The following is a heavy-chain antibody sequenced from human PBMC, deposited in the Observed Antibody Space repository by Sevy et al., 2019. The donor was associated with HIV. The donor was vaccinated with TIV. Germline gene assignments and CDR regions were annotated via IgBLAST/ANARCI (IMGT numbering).Heavy chain of an antibody. CDR1: GGSFSSYY. CDR2: IYYNGTT. J-gene: IGHJ4*02. CDR3: ARGKVLFDY. Sequence: SETLSLTCTVSGGSFSSYYWSLIRQSPGKGLEWIGYIYYNGTTNSSPSLRRRVTISPHTSKSQFSLKLKSVTAADTAVYYCARGKVLFDYWGQGTLVTVSS. D-gene: IGHD1-20*01. V-gene: IGHV4-59*01.